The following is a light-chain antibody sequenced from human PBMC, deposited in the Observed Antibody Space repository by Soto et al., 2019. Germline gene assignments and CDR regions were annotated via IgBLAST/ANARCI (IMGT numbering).Light chain of an antibody. CDR3: SSYTSSSTLQ. Sequence: QSALTQPASVSGSPGQAITISCTGTSSDVGAYNYVSWYQQHPGKAPKLIIYEVSIRRSGLSNRFSGSKSGNTASLTISGLQAEDEADYYCSSYTSSSTLQFGGGTKLTVL. CDR1: SSDVGAYNY. J-gene: IGLJ2*01. CDR2: EVS. V-gene: IGLV2-14*01.